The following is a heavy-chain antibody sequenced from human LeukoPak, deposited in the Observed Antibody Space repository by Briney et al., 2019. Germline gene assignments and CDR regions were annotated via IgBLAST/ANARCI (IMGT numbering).Heavy chain of an antibody. V-gene: IGHV3-7*01. CDR3: ARWAAAGD. CDR1: GFSFSNYA. J-gene: IGHJ4*02. D-gene: IGHD6-13*01. CDR2: IKKDGSEK. Sequence: GSLRLSCAASGFSFSNYAMSWVRQAPGKGLEWVANIKKDGSEKYYVDSVKGRFTISRDNARKSLYLQMNTLRAEDTAVYYCARWAAAGDWGQGTLVTVSS.